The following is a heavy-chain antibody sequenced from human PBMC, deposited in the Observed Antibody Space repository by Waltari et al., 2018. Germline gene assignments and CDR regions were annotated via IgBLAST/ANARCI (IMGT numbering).Heavy chain of an antibody. D-gene: IGHD6-13*01. CDR3: AREFRGTAAAGYFDY. Sequence: EVQLVESGGGLIQPGGSLRLSCAASGLTVSSNYVSLVRQPPGKGLEWVSVIYSGGSTYYADSVKGRFTISRDNSKNTLYLQMNSLRAEDTAVYYCAREFRGTAAAGYFDYWGQGTLVTVSS. CDR2: IYSGGST. J-gene: IGHJ4*02. CDR1: GLTVSSNY. V-gene: IGHV3-53*01.